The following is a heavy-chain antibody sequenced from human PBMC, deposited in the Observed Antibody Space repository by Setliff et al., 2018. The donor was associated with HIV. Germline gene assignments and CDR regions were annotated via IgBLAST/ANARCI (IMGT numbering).Heavy chain of an antibody. J-gene: IGHJ5*02. Sequence: SETLSLTCSVSGGSIRRSSYSWDWVRQAPGKGLQCIGILYYGESKYYYPSLQSRATMSIDSSRNQFSLRLKSVTAADTGLYFCARLGPHLDLWGQGMLVTVSS. CDR2: LYYGESK. CDR1: GGSIRRSSYS. V-gene: IGHV4-39*01. D-gene: IGHD3-16*01. CDR3: ARLGPHLDL.